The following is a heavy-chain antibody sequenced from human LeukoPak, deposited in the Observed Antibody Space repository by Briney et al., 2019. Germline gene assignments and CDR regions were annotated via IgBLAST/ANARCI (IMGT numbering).Heavy chain of an antibody. CDR1: GYTFTGYY. J-gene: IGHJ4*02. V-gene: IGHV1-2*02. CDR3: ARVEVYCTSGVCYTEIFDY. D-gene: IGHD2-8*01. Sequence: ASVKVSCKASGYTFTGYYMHWVRQAPGQGLEWMGWINPNSGGTNYPQKFQGRVTMTRDTSISTAYMELSMLRSGDTAVYYCARVEVYCTSGVCYTEIFDYWGQGTLVTVSS. CDR2: INPNSGGT.